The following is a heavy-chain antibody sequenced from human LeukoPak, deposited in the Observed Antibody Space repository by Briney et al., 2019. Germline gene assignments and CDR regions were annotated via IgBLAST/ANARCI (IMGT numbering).Heavy chain of an antibody. J-gene: IGHJ6*02. V-gene: IGHV4-34*01. Sequence: SQTLSLTCAVYGGSFSGYYWSWIRHPPGKGLEWVGEINHSGSTNYNPSLKSRINISIDTSKNPFSMKLSSVTAADTAVYYCARGARCSSTSCYTVVYYYYGMDVWGQGTTVTVSS. CDR1: GGSFSGYY. CDR2: INHSGST. D-gene: IGHD2-2*02. CDR3: ARGARCSSTSCYTVVYYYYGMDV.